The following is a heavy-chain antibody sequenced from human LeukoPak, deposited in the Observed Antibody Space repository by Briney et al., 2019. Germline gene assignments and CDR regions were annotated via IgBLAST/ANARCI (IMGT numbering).Heavy chain of an antibody. CDR1: GYTFTGYY. J-gene: IGHJ4*02. CDR3: ARTNTYYYDSSGYYHQDPFDY. V-gene: IGHV1-2*02. Sequence: ASVKVSCKASGYTFTGYYMHWVRQAPGQGLEGMGWINPNSGGTNYAQKFQGRVTMTRDTSISTAYMELSRLRSDDTAVYYCARTNTYYYDSSGYYHQDPFDYWGQGTLVTVSS. CDR2: INPNSGGT. D-gene: IGHD3-22*01.